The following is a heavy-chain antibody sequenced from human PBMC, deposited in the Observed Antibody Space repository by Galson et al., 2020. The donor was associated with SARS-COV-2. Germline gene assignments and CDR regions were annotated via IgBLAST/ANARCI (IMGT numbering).Heavy chain of an antibody. CDR2: ISYDGSNK. J-gene: IGHJ6*02. Sequence: GGSLRLSCAASGFTFSSYGMHWVRQAPGKGLEWVAVISYDGSNKYYADSVKGRFTISRDNSKNTLYLQMNSLRAEDTAVYYCAKDPTVLLWGQSGDTDMDVWGQGTTVTVSS. V-gene: IGHV3-30*18. CDR3: AKDPTVLLWGQSGDTDMDV. D-gene: IGHD3-10*01. CDR1: GFTFSSYG.